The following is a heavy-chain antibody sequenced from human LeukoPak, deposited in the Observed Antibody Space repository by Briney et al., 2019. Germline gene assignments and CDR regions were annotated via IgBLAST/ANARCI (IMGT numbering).Heavy chain of an antibody. J-gene: IGHJ5*02. D-gene: IGHD2-21*02. CDR3: ARAYCGGDCGWFDP. Sequence: SETLSLTCAVYGGSFSGYYWSWLRQPPGKGLEWVGEINHSGSTNYNPSLKSRVTISVDTSKNQFSLKLSSVTAADTAVYYCARAYCGGDCGWFDPWGQGTLVTVSS. V-gene: IGHV4-34*01. CDR1: GGSFSGYY. CDR2: INHSGST.